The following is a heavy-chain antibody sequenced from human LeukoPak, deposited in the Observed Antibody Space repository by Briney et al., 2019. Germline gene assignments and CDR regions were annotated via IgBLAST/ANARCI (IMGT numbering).Heavy chain of an antibody. CDR2: VYHSGSA. Sequence: SETLSLTCAVSGYSISRGSYWGWIRPPPGKGLEWIGSVYHSGSAYYNPSLKSRVTISVDTSKNQFSLKLTSVTAADTAVYYCAVGLHSGQFAFDIWGQGTMVTVSS. V-gene: IGHV4-38-2*01. CDR1: GYSISRGSY. CDR3: AVGLHSGQFAFDI. J-gene: IGHJ3*02. D-gene: IGHD5-24*01.